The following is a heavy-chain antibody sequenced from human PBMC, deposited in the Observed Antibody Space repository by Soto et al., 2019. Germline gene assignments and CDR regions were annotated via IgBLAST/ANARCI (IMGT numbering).Heavy chain of an antibody. Sequence: LRLSCAASGFTFSDYYMSWIRQAPGKGLEWVSYISSSSSYTNYADSVKGRFTISRDNAKNSLYLQMNSLRAEDTAVYYCARAIDVFDCGGDCPQDYYYYGMDVWGQGTTVTVSS. CDR2: ISSSSSYT. V-gene: IGHV3-11*06. CDR1: GFTFSDYY. CDR3: ARAIDVFDCGGDCPQDYYYYGMDV. J-gene: IGHJ6*02. D-gene: IGHD2-21*02.